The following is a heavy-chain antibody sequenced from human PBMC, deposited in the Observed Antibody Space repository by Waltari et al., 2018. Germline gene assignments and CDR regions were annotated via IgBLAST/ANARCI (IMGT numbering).Heavy chain of an antibody. V-gene: IGHV3-7*01. D-gene: IGHD3-9*01. CDR2: IKKDGTEE. Sequence: EEQVVESGGGLVQHGGSLRPSCLASGFPFRGHWMAWVRQGPGKELEWVAKIKKDGTEEMYVDSVKGRFTISKDNTKNSVFLQMNSLRAEDTAVYYCARDHWFSLDLWGQGTLVTVSS. CDR3: ARDHWFSLDL. J-gene: IGHJ4*02. CDR1: GFPFRGHW.